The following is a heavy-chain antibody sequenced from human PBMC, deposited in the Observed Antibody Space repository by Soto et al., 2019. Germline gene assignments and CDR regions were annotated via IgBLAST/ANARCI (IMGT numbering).Heavy chain of an antibody. V-gene: IGHV3-23*01. D-gene: IGHD3-22*01. CDR3: AKTSVTTSPGDYYYYGMDV. CDR1: GFTFSSYA. J-gene: IGHJ6*02. CDR2: ISGSGGST. Sequence: QPGGSLRLSCAASGFTFSSYAMSWVRQAPGKGLEWVSAISGSGGSTYYADSVKGRFTISRDNSKNTLYLQMNSLRAEDTAVYYCAKTSVTTSPGDYYYYGMDVWGQGTTVTVSS.